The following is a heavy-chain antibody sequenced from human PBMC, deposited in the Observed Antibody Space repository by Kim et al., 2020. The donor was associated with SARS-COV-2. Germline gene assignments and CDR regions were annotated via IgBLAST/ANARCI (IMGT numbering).Heavy chain of an antibody. J-gene: IGHJ4*02. V-gene: IGHV3-23*03. CDR3: AKDQYTSPRSFDY. Sequence: YTASVKARFTISRDNCKNTIYLQMSSLRAEDTALYYGAKDQYTSPRSFDYWSQGTLVTVSS. D-gene: IGHD5-18*01.